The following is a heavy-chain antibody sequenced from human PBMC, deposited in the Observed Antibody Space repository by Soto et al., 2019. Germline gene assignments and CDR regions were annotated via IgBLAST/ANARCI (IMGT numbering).Heavy chain of an antibody. J-gene: IGHJ6*02. CDR3: AHDISGYYYVMDV. CDR2: IYWNGNE. D-gene: IGHD3-10*02. V-gene: IGHV2-5*01. Sequence: QITLRESGPTLVKPTQTLTVTCSFSGFSFTASGVGVGWFRQPPGQALQWLALIYWNGNERYSPSLNKRLTVTKDTSKNQVVLTMTNVDPVDTATYFCAHDISGYYYVMDVWGPGTNVTVSS. CDR1: GFSFTASGVG.